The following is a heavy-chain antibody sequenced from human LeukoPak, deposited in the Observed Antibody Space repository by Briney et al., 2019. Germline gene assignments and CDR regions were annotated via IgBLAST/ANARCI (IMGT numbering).Heavy chain of an antibody. V-gene: IGHV4-39*01. CDR1: SGSITAIDNHY. CDR3: AGQRAWFGEWAFDY. Sequence: PSQSLSLTCSLSSGSITAIDNHYWGWLRQPPGKGLEWIGSINRGGHTYYNPPLESRFTISVDTSKNQFSLMVTSVTAAYTAVYYCAGQRAWFGEWAFDYWGPGTLVTVSS. CDR2: INRGGHT. J-gene: IGHJ4*02. D-gene: IGHD3-10*01.